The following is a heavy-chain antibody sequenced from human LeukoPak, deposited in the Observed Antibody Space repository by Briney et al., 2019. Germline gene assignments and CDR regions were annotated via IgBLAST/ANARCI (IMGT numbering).Heavy chain of an antibody. CDR3: ARGRDSSGLDAFDI. D-gene: IGHD6-19*01. Sequence: PSETLSLTCTVSGGSISSSSYYWGWIRQPPGKGLEWIGEINHSGSTNYNPSLKSRVTISVDTSKNQFSLKLSSVTAADTAVYYCARGRDSSGLDAFDIWGQGTMVTVSS. V-gene: IGHV4-39*07. J-gene: IGHJ3*02. CDR1: GGSISSSSYY. CDR2: INHSGST.